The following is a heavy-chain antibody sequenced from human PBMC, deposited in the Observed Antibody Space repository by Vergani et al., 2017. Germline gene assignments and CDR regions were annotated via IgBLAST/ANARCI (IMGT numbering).Heavy chain of an antibody. CDR2: IYYSGST. J-gene: IGHJ4*02. Sequence: QVQLQESGPGLVKPSETLSLTCTVSGGPIRSYYWSWIRQPPGKGLEWIGYIYYSGSTNYNRSLKSRVTISVDTSKNQFSLKLSSVTAADTAVYYCASAYSSSWYPYWGQGTLVTVSS. V-gene: IGHV4-59*01. D-gene: IGHD6-13*01. CDR3: ASAYSSSWYPY. CDR1: GGPIRSYY.